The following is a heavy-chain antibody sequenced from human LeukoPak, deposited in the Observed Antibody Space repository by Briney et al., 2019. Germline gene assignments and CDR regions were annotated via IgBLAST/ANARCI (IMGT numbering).Heavy chain of an antibody. CDR2: INPNSGGT. V-gene: IGHV1-2*06. Sequence: GASVKVSCKASGYTFTGYYMHWVRQAPGQGLEWMGRINPNSGGTNYAQKFQGRVTMTTDTSTSTGYMELRSLRSDDTAVYYCARDVSGSYYAYWGQGTMVTVSS. CDR3: ARDVSGSYYAY. D-gene: IGHD1-26*01. CDR1: GYTFTGYY. J-gene: IGHJ4*02.